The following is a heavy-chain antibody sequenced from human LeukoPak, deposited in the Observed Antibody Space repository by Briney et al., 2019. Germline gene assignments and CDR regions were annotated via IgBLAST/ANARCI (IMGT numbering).Heavy chain of an antibody. J-gene: IGHJ4*02. V-gene: IGHV3-23*01. D-gene: IGHD3-22*01. CDR2: ISGSGGST. CDR3: AKERTYYYDSSGYYFDY. Sequence: GGSLRLSCAASGFTFSSYAMSWVRQAPGTGLEWVSAISGSGGSTYYAYSVKGRFTISRDNSKNTLYLQMNSLRAEDTAVYYCAKERTYYYDSSGYYFDYWGQGTLVTVSS. CDR1: GFTFSSYA.